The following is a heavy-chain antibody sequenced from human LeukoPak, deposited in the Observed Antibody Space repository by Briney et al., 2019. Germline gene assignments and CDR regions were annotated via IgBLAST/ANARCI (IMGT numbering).Heavy chain of an antibody. CDR2: ISSNGGST. V-gene: IGHV3-64D*06. D-gene: IGHD4-17*01. CDR3: VKDLYGDYLG. CDR1: GFTFSSYA. Sequence: GGSLRLSCSASGFTFSSYAMHWVRQAPGKGLEYVSAISSNGGSTYYADSVKGRFTISRDNSKDTLYLQVSSLRAEDTAVYYCVKDLYGDYLGWGQGTLVTVSS. J-gene: IGHJ4*02.